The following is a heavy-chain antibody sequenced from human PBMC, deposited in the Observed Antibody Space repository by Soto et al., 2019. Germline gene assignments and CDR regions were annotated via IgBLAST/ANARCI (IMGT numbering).Heavy chain of an antibody. CDR2: IYYSGST. Sequence: QLQLQESGPGLVKPSETLSLTCTVSGGSISSSSYYWGWIRQPPGKGLEWIGSIYYSGSTYYNPSLKSRVDISVDTAKNQFSLKLGSVTAADTAVYYCARQVTRDCYLDYWGQGTLVTVSS. J-gene: IGHJ4*02. CDR3: ARQVTRDCYLDY. V-gene: IGHV4-39*01. CDR1: GGSISSSSYY. D-gene: IGHD2-21*02.